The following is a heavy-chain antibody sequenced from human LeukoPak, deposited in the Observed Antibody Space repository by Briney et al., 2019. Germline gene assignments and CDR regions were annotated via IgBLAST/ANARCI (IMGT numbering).Heavy chain of an antibody. CDR3: TRDRASGIVDY. CDR1: GYTFTSYV. J-gene: IGHJ4*02. V-gene: IGHV1-18*01. D-gene: IGHD6-13*01. Sequence: ASVKVSCKASGYTFTSYVINWVRQAPGQGLEWMGWISPYNGNTNYAQKLQGTVTMTTDTSTSTAYMELRSLRSDDTAVYYCTRDRASGIVDYWGQGTLVTVSS. CDR2: ISPYNGNT.